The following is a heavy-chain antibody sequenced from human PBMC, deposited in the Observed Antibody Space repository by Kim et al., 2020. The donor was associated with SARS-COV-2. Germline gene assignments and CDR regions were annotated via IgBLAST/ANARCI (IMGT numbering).Heavy chain of an antibody. D-gene: IGHD4-17*01. V-gene: IGHV3-23*01. J-gene: IGHJ4*02. CDR3: ANTLDYGDFSLDFDY. Sequence: GGSLRLSCAASGFTFSSYAMSWVRQAPGKGLEWVSAISGSGGSTYYADSVKGRFTISRDNSKNTLYLQMNSLRAEDTAVYYCANTLDYGDFSLDFDYWGQGTLVTVSS. CDR2: ISGSGGST. CDR1: GFTFSSYA.